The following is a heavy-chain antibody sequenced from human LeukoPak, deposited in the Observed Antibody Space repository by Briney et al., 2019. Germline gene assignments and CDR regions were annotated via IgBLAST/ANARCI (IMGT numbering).Heavy chain of an antibody. D-gene: IGHD3-22*01. J-gene: IGHJ4*02. CDR2: INWNGGST. CDR3: ARDLPQIEY. Sequence: GGSLRLSCAASGFTFSSYWMHWLRQAPGKGLEWVSGINWNGGSTGYADSVKGRFIISRDNAKNSLYLQMDSLRAEDTALYYCARDLPQIEYWGQGTLVTVSS. CDR1: GFTFSSYW. V-gene: IGHV3-20*04.